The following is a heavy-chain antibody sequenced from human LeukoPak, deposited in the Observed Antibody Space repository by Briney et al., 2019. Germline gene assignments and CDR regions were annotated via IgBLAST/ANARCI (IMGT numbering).Heavy chain of an antibody. CDR1: GFTFSSYE. D-gene: IGHD5-18*01. J-gene: IGHJ3*02. Sequence: GGSLRLSCAASGFTFSSYEMNWLRQAPGKGLEWVSYISSSGSTIYYADSVKGRFTISRDNAKNSLYLQMNSLRAEDTAVYYCARVVDTAMVGLGAFDIWGQGTMVTVSS. V-gene: IGHV3-48*03. CDR3: ARVVDTAMVGLGAFDI. CDR2: ISSSGSTI.